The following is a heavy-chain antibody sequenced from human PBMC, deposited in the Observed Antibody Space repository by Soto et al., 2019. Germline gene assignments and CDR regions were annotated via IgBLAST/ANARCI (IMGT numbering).Heavy chain of an antibody. Sequence: WASVKVSCKASGGTISSHAISWVRQAPGRGLEWMGGIIPIFGTTNYAQNFRARVTITADESTSTAYMELSSLTSEDTAVYYCGSVGYCSSTNCLFYYYHYGMDVWGQGTTVTVSS. J-gene: IGHJ6*02. V-gene: IGHV1-69*13. CDR3: GSVGYCSSTNCLFYYYHYGMDV. D-gene: IGHD2-2*03. CDR1: GGTISSHA. CDR2: IIPIFGTT.